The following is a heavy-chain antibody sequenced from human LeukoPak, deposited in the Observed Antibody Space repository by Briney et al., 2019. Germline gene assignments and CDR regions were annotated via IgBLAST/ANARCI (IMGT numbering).Heavy chain of an antibody. D-gene: IGHD2-21*01. V-gene: IGHV4-4*07. CDR1: DDSIKSYS. CDR2: IHMSGDT. CDR3: ARVFAGFYMDV. Sequence: SETLSLTCTVSDDSIKSYSWSWIRLLAGERLEWIGLIHMSGDTNYNPSLKSRLDMSVDASKDQVSLKLSSVTAADTAVYYCARVFAGFYMDVWGKGTTVIVSS. J-gene: IGHJ6*03.